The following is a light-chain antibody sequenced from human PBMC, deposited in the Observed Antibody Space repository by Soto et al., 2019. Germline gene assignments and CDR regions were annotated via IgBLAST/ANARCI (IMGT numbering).Light chain of an antibody. Sequence: DIVMTQSPATLSVSPGERATLSCRASQSVSSNLAWYQQKPGQAPRLLIYGASTRATGIPARFSGSGSGTELTLTISTLQSEDFAVYYCKQYNNWHSTFVQGTKVDIX. J-gene: IGKJ1*01. V-gene: IGKV3-15*01. CDR3: KQYNNWHST. CDR2: GAS. CDR1: QSVSSN.